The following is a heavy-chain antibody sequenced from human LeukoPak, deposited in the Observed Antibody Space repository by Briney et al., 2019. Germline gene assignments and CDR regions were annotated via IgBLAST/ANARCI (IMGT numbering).Heavy chain of an antibody. Sequence: SETLSLTCSVSGGSIRSYSWSWIRQPAGKGLEWIGNIYYSGSTNYNPSLKSRVTISVDTSKNQFSLKLSSVTAADTAVYYCTRGSIAYYYMDVWGKGTTVTISS. D-gene: IGHD3-22*01. CDR1: GGSIRSYS. CDR2: IYYSGST. J-gene: IGHJ6*03. V-gene: IGHV4-59*01. CDR3: TRGSIAYYYMDV.